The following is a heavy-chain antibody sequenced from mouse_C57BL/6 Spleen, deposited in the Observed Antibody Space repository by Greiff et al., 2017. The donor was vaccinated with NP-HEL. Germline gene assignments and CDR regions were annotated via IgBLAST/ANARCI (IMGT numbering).Heavy chain of an antibody. CDR2: LDPSDSYT. J-gene: IGHJ4*01. CDR1: GYTFTSYW. V-gene: IGHV1-50*01. D-gene: IGHD2-1*01. CDR3: ARRVNYVGAMDY. Sequence: QVQLKQPGAELVKPGASVKLSCKASGYTFTSYWMQWVKQRPGQGLAWIGELDPSDSYTNYNQKFKGKATLTVDTSSSTAYMQLSSLTSEDSAVYYCARRVNYVGAMDYWGQGTSVTVSS.